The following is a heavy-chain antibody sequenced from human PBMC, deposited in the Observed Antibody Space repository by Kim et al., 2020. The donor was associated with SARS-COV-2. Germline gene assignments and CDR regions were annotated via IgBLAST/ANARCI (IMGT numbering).Heavy chain of an antibody. Sequence: GGSLRLSCAASGFTFSNFWMSWVRQAPGKGLEWVANIKQDGSEKNYLESVKGRFTVSRDNARNSLSLQMNSLRVEDTAVYSCARTRGVDSLGQGTLVTVSS. CDR3: ARTRGVDS. V-gene: IGHV3-7*01. CDR2: IKQDGSEK. CDR1: GFTFSNFW. J-gene: IGHJ4*02. D-gene: IGHD3-3*01.